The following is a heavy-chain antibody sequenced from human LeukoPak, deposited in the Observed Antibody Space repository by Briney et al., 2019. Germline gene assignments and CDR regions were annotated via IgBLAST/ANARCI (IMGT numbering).Heavy chain of an antibody. J-gene: IGHJ4*02. CDR3: ARDKKTDDYGDYWPWVVDY. D-gene: IGHD4-17*01. V-gene: IGHV3-11*06. CDR1: GFTFSDHY. CDR2: ISSSSSYI. Sequence: GGSLRLSCAASGFTFSDHYMSWIRQAPGKGLEWVSYISSSSSYIYYADSVKGRFTISRDNAKNSLYLQMNSLRAEDTAVYHCARDKKTDDYGDYWPWVVDYWGQGTLVTVSS.